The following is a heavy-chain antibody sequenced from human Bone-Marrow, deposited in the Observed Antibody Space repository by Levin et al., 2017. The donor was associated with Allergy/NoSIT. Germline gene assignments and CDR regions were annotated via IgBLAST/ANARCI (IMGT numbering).Heavy chain of an antibody. Sequence: PGGSLRLSCAASGLPVNNNYMNWVRQAPGKGLEWVSVLYSGGRTYYSDSVKGRFTISRDNSRNILYLQMNSLRAEDTAVYYCARDLRNYGQNHFGNWGQGTLVTVSS. D-gene: IGHD3-10*01. V-gene: IGHV3-53*01. CDR3: ARDLRNYGQNHFGN. CDR2: LYSGGRT. CDR1: GLPVNNNY. J-gene: IGHJ4*02.